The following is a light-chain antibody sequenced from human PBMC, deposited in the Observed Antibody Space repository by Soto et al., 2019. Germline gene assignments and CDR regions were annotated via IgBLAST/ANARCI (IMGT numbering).Light chain of an antibody. CDR2: LGS. Sequence: DIVMTQSPLSLPVTPGEPASISCRSSQSLLFSNGYNYLDWYLQKPGQSPQLLISLGSNRAPGVPDRFSGSGSGTDFTLKISRVEAEDVGVYYCMQGVQTPFPFGPGTKVDIK. CDR3: MQGVQTPFP. J-gene: IGKJ3*01. V-gene: IGKV2-28*01. CDR1: QSLLFSNGYNY.